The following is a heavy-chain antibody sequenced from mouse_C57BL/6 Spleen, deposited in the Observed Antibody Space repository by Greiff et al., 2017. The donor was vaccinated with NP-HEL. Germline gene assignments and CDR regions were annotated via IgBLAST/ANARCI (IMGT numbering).Heavy chain of an antibody. V-gene: IGHV5-9-1*02. J-gene: IGHJ4*01. Sequence: EVQVVESGEGLVKPGGSLKLSCAASGFTFSSYAMSWVRQTPEKRLEWVAYISSGGDYIYYADTVKGRFTISRDNARNTLYLQMSSLKSEDTAMYYCTRESSSDEYYYAMDYWGQGTSVTVSS. D-gene: IGHD3-1*01. CDR2: ISSGGDYI. CDR1: GFTFSSYA. CDR3: TRESSSDEYYYAMDY.